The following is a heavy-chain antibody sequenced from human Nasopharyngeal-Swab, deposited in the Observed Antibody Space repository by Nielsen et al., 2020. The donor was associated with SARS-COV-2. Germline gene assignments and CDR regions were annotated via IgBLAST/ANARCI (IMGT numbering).Heavy chain of an antibody. V-gene: IGHV2-5*01. CDR3: ARNSGWRLDS. CDR2: LYWNDDN. CDR1: GFSLGTSRIG. J-gene: IGHJ4*02. Sequence: SGPTLVKPTQTLTLTCTFSGFSLGTSRIGVHWIRQPPGKAPEFLALLYWNDDNRYSPSLRSRITITKDTSKNQVVLTMNNMEPSDTATYYCARNSGWRLDSWGQGSLVTVSS. D-gene: IGHD6-25*01.